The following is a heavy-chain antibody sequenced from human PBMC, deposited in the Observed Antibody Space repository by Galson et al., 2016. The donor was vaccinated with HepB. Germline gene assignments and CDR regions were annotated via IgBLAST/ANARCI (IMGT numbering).Heavy chain of an antibody. CDR1: GFTFSRYE. Sequence: SLRLSCAASGFTFSRYEMHWVRQAPGKGLEWVSYISSRGATIYYADSVKGRFTISRDNAKNSLYLQMNSLRAEDTAVYYCAREPVRLDDLLTGPPKNPDYWGQGTLVTVSS. CDR2: ISSRGATI. CDR3: AREPVRLDDLLTGPPKNPDY. J-gene: IGHJ4*02. D-gene: IGHD3-9*01. V-gene: IGHV3-48*03.